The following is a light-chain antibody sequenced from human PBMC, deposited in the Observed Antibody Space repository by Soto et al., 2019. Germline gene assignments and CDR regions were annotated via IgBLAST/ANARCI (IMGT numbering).Light chain of an antibody. V-gene: IGKV3-20*01. CDR1: QSVSSSY. Sequence: EIVLTQSACTLSLSAGERSTLSFMASQSVSSSYLAWYQQKPGQAPRLLIYGASSRATGIPDRFSGSGSGTDFTLTISRLEPEDFAVYYCQQYGSSPRTFGQGTKVDIK. CDR3: QQYGSSPRT. J-gene: IGKJ1*01. CDR2: GAS.